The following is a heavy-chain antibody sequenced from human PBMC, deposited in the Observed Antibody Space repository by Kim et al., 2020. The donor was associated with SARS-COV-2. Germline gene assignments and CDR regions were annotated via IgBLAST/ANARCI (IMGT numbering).Heavy chain of an antibody. Sequence: SVKVSCKASGGTFSSYAISWVRQAPGQGLEWMGGIIPIFGTANYAQKFQGRVTITADESTSTAYMELSSLRSEDTAVYYCARDSEYSSSSGVFDYWGQGTLVTVSS. CDR1: GGTFSSYA. V-gene: IGHV1-69*13. D-gene: IGHD6-6*01. J-gene: IGHJ4*02. CDR2: IIPIFGTA. CDR3: ARDSEYSSSSGVFDY.